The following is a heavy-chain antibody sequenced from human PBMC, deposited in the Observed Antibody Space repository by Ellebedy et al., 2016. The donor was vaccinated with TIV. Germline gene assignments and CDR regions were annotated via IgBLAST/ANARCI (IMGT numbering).Heavy chain of an antibody. CDR3: ASANVAAPLAY. CDR2: IYYSGTT. Sequence: SETLSLTCTVSGGSISSYYWSWIRQPPGKGLEWVGYIYYSGTTNYNPSLKSRVTISTDTSKTQFSLKLSSVTAADTAMYYCASANVAAPLAYWGQGTLVTVSS. CDR1: GGSISSYY. D-gene: IGHD6-6*01. V-gene: IGHV4-59*01. J-gene: IGHJ4*02.